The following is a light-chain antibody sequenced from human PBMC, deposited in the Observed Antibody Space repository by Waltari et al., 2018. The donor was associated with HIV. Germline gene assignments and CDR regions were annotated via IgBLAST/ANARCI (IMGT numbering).Light chain of an antibody. V-gene: IGKV3-11*01. Sequence: IVLTQSPATLSLSPGERATLSCRASQSISSFLAWYRQTPVQAPRLLIYDVSNRATGISDRFSGSGFGTDFTLTINYLEPEDSGIYYCQQRRRWPVTFGEGTRLEIK. CDR2: DVS. CDR1: QSISSF. CDR3: QQRRRWPVT. J-gene: IGKJ5*01.